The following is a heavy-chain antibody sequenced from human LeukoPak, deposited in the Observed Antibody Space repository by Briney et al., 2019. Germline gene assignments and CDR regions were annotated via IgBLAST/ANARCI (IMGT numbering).Heavy chain of an antibody. Sequence: RASETLSLTCAVYGGSFSGYYWSWIRQPPGKGLEWIGEINHSGSTNYNPSLKSRVTISVDTSKNQFSLKLISVTAADTAVYYCARRNYNWFDPWGQGTLVTVSS. CDR2: INHSGST. V-gene: IGHV4-34*01. CDR3: ARRNYNWFDP. CDR1: GGSFSGYY. J-gene: IGHJ5*02.